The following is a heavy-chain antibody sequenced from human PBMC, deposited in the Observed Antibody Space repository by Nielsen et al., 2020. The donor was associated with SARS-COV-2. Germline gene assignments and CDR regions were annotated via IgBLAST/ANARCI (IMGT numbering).Heavy chain of an antibody. Sequence: GGSLRLSCAASGFTFDDYAMHWVRQAPGKGLVWVSRINSDGSSTSYADSVKGRFTISRDNAKNTLYLQMNSLRAEDTAVYYCARGPLRYFDWLLIGDYFDYWGQGTLVTVSS. CDR1: GFTFDDYA. CDR3: ARGPLRYFDWLLIGDYFDY. V-gene: IGHV3-74*01. D-gene: IGHD3-9*01. CDR2: INSDGSST. J-gene: IGHJ4*02.